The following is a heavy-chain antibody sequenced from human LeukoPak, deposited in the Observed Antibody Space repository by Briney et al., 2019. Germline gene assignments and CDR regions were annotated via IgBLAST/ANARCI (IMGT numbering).Heavy chain of an antibody. Sequence: SETLSLTCTVSGGSISSGSYYWSWLRQPAGKGLEWIGRIYTSGSTNYNPSLKSRVTISVDTSKNQFSLKLSSVTAADTAVYYCAAFWSGYYGVDYWGQGTLVTVSS. CDR1: GGSISSGSYY. D-gene: IGHD3-3*01. CDR3: AAFWSGYYGVDY. J-gene: IGHJ4*02. CDR2: IYTSGST. V-gene: IGHV4-61*02.